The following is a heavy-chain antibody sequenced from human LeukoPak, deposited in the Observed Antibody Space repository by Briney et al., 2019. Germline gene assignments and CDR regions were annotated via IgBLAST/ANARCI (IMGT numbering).Heavy chain of an antibody. D-gene: IGHD6-19*01. J-gene: IGHJ4*02. Sequence: ASVKVSCKASGYTFTNYGIAWVRQAPGQGLEWMGWISAHDGTRNYALKHEDRVTMTTDTSTSTAYMELRGLRSDDTAVYYCARRSTLYSSGRFYFDYWGQGTLVTVSS. CDR2: ISAHDGTR. CDR1: GYTFTNYG. CDR3: ARRSTLYSSGRFYFDY. V-gene: IGHV1-18*01.